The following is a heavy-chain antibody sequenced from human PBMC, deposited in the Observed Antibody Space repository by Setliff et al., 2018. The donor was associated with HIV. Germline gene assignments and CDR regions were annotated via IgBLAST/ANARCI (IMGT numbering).Heavy chain of an antibody. Sequence: SETLPLTCSVSGVSIKGTDHYWGWIRQSPGKSLEWIGSVSQSGSTYYNPSLKSRITISIDTSKNQFSLQLTSVTAADTAVYYCVNPSGAMGDFDSWGQGTLVTVSS. J-gene: IGHJ4*02. CDR3: VNPSGAMGDFDS. CDR1: GVSIKGTDHY. CDR2: VSQSGST. D-gene: IGHD3-16*01. V-gene: IGHV4-39*01.